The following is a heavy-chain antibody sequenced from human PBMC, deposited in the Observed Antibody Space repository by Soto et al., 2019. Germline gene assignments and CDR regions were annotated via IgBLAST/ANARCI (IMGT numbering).Heavy chain of an antibody. CDR1: GFTFSGSA. V-gene: IGHV3-73*01. J-gene: IGHJ3*02. CDR2: IRSKANSYAT. Sequence: GGSLRLSCAVSGFTFSGSAMHWVRQASGKGLEWVGRIRSKANSYATAYAASVKGRFTISRDDSKNTAYLQMNSLKTEDTAVYYCTRRDYYDSSGYDDAFDIWGQGTMVTVSS. CDR3: TRRDYYDSSGYDDAFDI. D-gene: IGHD3-22*01.